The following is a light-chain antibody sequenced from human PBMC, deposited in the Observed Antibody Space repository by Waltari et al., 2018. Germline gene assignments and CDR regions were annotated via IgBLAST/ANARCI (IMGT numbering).Light chain of an antibody. V-gene: IGKV1-39*01. Sequence: DIQMTQSPSSMSASVGDRVTITCRASQSIATYLSWYQQKPGKAPTFLIYAASGLQSGVPSRFSGSGSGTDFTLTISSLQPEDFATYYCQQSYSMFALTFGGGTKVEIK. CDR3: QQSYSMFALT. CDR2: AAS. CDR1: QSIATY. J-gene: IGKJ4*01.